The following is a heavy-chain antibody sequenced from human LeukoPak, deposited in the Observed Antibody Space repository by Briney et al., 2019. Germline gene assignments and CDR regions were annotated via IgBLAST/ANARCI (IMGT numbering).Heavy chain of an antibody. CDR1: GFTFDDYA. CDR2: ISWNSGSI. D-gene: IGHD4-17*01. V-gene: IGHV3-9*01. CDR3: AKAYGDYLYYFDY. J-gene: IGHJ4*02. Sequence: PGRSLRLSCAASGFTFDDYAMHWVRQAPGKGLEWVSGISWNSGSIGYADSVKGRFTISRDNAKNSLYLQMNSLRAEDTALYYCAKAYGDYLYYFDYWGQGTLVTVSS.